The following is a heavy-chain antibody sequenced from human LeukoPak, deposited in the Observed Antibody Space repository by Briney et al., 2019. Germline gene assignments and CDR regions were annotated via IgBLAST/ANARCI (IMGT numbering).Heavy chain of an antibody. CDR1: GFTFSTYG. CDR2: ISYDGSNK. Sequence: GSLRLSCAVSGFTFSTYGMHWVRQAPGKGLEWVAVISYDGSNKYYADSVKGRFTISRDNSKNTLYLQMNSLRAEDTAVYYCAKDYSRNSFDYWGQGTLVTVSS. D-gene: IGHD6-13*01. V-gene: IGHV3-30*18. CDR3: AKDYSRNSFDY. J-gene: IGHJ4*02.